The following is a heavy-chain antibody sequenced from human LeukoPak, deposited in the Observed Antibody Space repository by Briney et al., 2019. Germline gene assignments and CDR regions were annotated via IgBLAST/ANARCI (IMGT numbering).Heavy chain of an antibody. Sequence: GGSLRLSCAASGFTFSSYWMHWVRQAPGKGLVWVSRINSDGSSTSYADSVKGRFTISRDNAKNTLYLQMNSLRAADTAVYCCASLTYYYDSSGYYLFDYWGQGTLVTVSS. V-gene: IGHV3-74*01. CDR1: GFTFSSYW. D-gene: IGHD3-22*01. J-gene: IGHJ4*02. CDR2: INSDGSST. CDR3: ASLTYYYDSSGYYLFDY.